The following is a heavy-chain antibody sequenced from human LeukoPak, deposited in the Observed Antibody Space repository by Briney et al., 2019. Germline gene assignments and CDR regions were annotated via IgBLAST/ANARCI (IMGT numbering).Heavy chain of an antibody. V-gene: IGHV2-5*08. Sequence: SGPALVKPTQTLTLTCTFSGFSLSTSAMCVSWIRQPPGKALEWLALIYWDDDKRYSPSLKSRLTITKDTSKNQVVLTMTNMDPVDTATYYCARITIFEQIFDYWGQGTLVTVSS. D-gene: IGHD3-9*01. CDR2: IYWDDDK. CDR3: ARITIFEQIFDY. CDR1: GFSLSTSAMC. J-gene: IGHJ4*02.